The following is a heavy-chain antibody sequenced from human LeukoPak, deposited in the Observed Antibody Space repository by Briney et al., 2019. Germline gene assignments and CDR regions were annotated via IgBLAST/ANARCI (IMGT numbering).Heavy chain of an antibody. D-gene: IGHD3-22*01. J-gene: IGHJ4*02. CDR3: ASHYDSSGYYRDY. CDR2: IYYSGST. V-gene: IGHV4-30-4*01. CDR1: GGSLSSGDYY. Sequence: SETLSLTCTVSGGSLSSGDYYWSWIRQPPGKGLEGIGYIYYSGSTYYNPPLKSRVTISVDTSKNQFSLKLSSVTAADTAVYYGASHYDSSGYYRDYWGQGTLVTVSS.